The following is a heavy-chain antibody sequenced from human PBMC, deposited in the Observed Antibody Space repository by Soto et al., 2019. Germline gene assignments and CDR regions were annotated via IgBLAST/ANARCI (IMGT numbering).Heavy chain of an antibody. CDR1: GNSYTNYW. Sequence: XESLKVTCPCSGNSYTNYWIGLVLQMPGKGLEWMGIIYPGDSDTRYSPSFQGQVTLSADKSISTAYLQWSSLKASDTAMYYCPRLAAVDSSAYYSGLDYWGQRTLVTVSS. D-gene: IGHD3-22*01. J-gene: IGHJ4*02. CDR2: IYPGDSDT. V-gene: IGHV5-51*01. CDR3: PRLAAVDSSAYYSGLDY.